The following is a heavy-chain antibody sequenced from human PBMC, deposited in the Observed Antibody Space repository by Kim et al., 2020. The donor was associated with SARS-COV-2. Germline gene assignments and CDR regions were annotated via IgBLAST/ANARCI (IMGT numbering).Heavy chain of an antibody. CDR1: GFTFSSYG. V-gene: IGHV3-30*03. CDR3: ARDVRHSSSRNEERSQYFQH. D-gene: IGHD6-13*01. Sequence: GGSLRLSCAASGFTFSSYGMHWVRQAPGKGPEWVALISHDGSNKYFADSVKGRFTISRDNCKNTVFLQVNSLRAEDTAIYYCARDVRHSSSRNEERSQYFQHCGRGTLVTVSS. CDR2: ISHDGSNK. J-gene: IGHJ1*01.